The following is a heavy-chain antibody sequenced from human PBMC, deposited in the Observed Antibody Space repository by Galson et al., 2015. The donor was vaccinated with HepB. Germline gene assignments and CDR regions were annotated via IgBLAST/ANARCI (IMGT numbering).Heavy chain of an antibody. D-gene: IGHD2-15*01. V-gene: IGHV1-18*01. J-gene: IGHJ4*02. CDR2: ISGYNDNR. CDR1: GYTFTNYG. CDR3: ARDRGSGSRFFDS. Sequence: SVKVSCKASGYTFTNYGITWVRQAPGQGLEWMGWISGYNDNRNYAQKFQGRITMTTDTSTSTTYMELRSLRPDDTAVYYCARDRGSGSRFFDSWGQGTLVTVSS.